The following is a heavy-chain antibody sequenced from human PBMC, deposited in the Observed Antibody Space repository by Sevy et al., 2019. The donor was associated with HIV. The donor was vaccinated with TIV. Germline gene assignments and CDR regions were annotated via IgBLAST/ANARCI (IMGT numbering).Heavy chain of an antibody. CDR1: GFNFSNYA. V-gene: IGHV3-23*01. CDR3: AKRRDRAFDY. J-gene: IGHJ4*02. Sequence: GGSLRLSCAASGFNFSNYAMSWVRQGPGKGPEWVSAISVGGKAYYSDSVKGRFTISRDNSRNTLYLQMNNLRVEDTAVDYCAKRRDRAFDYRGQGTLVTVSS. CDR2: ISVGGKA.